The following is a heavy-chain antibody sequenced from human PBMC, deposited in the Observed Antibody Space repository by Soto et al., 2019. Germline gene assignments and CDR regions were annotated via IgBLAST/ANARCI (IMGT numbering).Heavy chain of an antibody. CDR1: GFTLSAYS. D-gene: IGHD2-21*02. CDR2: ISGTGRSII. CDR3: ARVGRGACWFEY. J-gene: IGHJ4*02. Sequence: EVQLVESGGGLVQPGGSLRLSCAASGFTLSAYSMQWVRQAPGKGPEWVSYISGTGRSIIYYEESVRGRFNVYRDNAKHSLYLQMNSLTAEYSAVYYCARVGRGACWFEYWGQGTLVTVSS. V-gene: IGHV3-48*04.